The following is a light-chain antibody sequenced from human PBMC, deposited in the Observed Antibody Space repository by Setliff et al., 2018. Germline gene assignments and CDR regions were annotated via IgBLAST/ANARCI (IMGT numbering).Light chain of an antibody. CDR1: SGDIGDYNY. Sequence: QSALSQPPSASGSPGQSVTISCTGTSGDIGDYNYVSWYQHHPGKAPKLLIYDVDKRPSGVPDRFSGSKSGNTASLTVSGLQADDEADYYCGAYAGSSKKIFGTGTRSPS. CDR2: DVD. CDR3: GAYAGSSKKI. J-gene: IGLJ1*01. V-gene: IGLV2-8*01.